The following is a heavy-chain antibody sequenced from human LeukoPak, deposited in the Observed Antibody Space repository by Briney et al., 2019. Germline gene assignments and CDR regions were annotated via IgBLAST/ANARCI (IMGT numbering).Heavy chain of an antibody. Sequence: SSETLSLTCTVSSGSIRSGGYNWSWIHEHRRTDLEWRGYVYYSGSTYDHPSHKSRDTLKVDRSKNQLSVRLGPGTASDTAVYYCARVVVVAAKHIDYWGQGTLATVSS. CDR1: SGSIRSGGYN. CDR2: VYYSGST. V-gene: IGHV4-31*03. D-gene: IGHD2-15*01. CDR3: ARVVVVAAKHIDY. J-gene: IGHJ4*02.